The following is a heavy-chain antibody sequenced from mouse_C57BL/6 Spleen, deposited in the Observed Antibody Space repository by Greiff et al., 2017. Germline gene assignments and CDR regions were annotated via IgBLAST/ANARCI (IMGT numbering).Heavy chain of an antibody. CDR3: ARRGVVGAMDY. CDR1: GYTFTSYW. D-gene: IGHD1-1*01. J-gene: IGHJ4*01. CDR2: IDPSDSET. Sequence: VQLQQPGAELVRPGSSVKLSCKASGYTFTSYWMHWVKQRPIQGLEWIGNIDPSDSETPYNQKFKDKATLTVDKSSSTAYMQLSSLTSEDSAVYYCARRGVVGAMDYWGQGTSVTVSS. V-gene: IGHV1-52*01.